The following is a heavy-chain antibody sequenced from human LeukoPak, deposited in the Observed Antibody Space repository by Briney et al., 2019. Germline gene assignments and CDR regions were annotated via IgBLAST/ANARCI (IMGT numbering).Heavy chain of an antibody. CDR1: GYTFTGYY. CDR2: INPNSGGT. V-gene: IGHV1-2*02. CDR3: ARARSTYYYDSSGKIDY. J-gene: IGHJ4*02. D-gene: IGHD3-22*01. Sequence: ASVKVSCKASGYTFTGYYMHWVRQAPGQGLEWMGWINPNSGGTNYAQKLQGRVTMTRDTSISTAYMELSRLRSDDTAVYYCARARSTYYYDSSGKIDYWGQGTLVTVSS.